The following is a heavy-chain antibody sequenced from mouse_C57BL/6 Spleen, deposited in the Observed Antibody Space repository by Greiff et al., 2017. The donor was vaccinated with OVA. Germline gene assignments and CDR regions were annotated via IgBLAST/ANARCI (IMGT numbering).Heavy chain of an antibody. CDR2: ISSGGDYI. CDR1: GFTFSSYA. V-gene: IGHV5-9-1*02. Sequence: EVMLVESGEGLVKPGGSLKLSCAASGFTFSSYAMSWVRQTPEKRLEWVAYISSGGDYIYYADTVKGRFTISRDNARNTLYLQMSSLKSEDTAMYYCTRERGGYDVGYFDYWGQGTTLTVSS. D-gene: IGHD2-2*01. J-gene: IGHJ2*01. CDR3: TRERGGYDVGYFDY.